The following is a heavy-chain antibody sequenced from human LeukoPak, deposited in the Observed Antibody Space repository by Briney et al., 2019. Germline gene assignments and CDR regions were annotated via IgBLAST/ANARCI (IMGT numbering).Heavy chain of an antibody. D-gene: IGHD6-6*01. Sequence: PSETLSLTCAVSGGSISSGGYSWSWIRQPPGKGLEWIGYIYHSGSTYYTPSLKSRVTISVDRSKNQFSLKLSSVTAADTAVYYCASQSAYSSSSDYWGQGTLVTVSS. CDR3: ASQSAYSSSSDY. CDR1: GGSISSGGYS. CDR2: IYHSGST. V-gene: IGHV4-30-2*01. J-gene: IGHJ4*02.